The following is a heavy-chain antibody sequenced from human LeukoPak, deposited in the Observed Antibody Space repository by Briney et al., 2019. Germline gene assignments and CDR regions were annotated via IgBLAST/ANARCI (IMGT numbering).Heavy chain of an antibody. CDR3: ARGSRELYYFDY. V-gene: IGHV4-59*01. CDR2: IYYSGGT. CDR1: GGSISSYN. J-gene: IGHJ4*02. Sequence: SETLSLTCTVSGGSISSYNWSWIRQPPGKGLEWIGYIYYSGGTKYNPSLKSRVTISVDASKTQFSLKLNSVTAADTAVYYCARGSRELYYFDYWGQGTLVTVSS. D-gene: IGHD1-7*01.